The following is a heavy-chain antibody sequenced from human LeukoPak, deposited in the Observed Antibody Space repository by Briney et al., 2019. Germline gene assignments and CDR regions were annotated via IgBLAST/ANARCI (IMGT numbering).Heavy chain of an antibody. CDR1: GGSISSGSYY. J-gene: IGHJ6*03. CDR3: ARQVSDYFYYYMDV. CDR2: IYTSGST. V-gene: IGHV4-61*02. Sequence: SETLSLTCTVSGGSISSGSYYWSWIRQPAGKGLEWIGRIYTSGSTNYNPSLKSRVTISVDTSKNRFSLMLSSVTAADTAIYYCARQVSDYFYYYMDVWGEGTTVIVSS.